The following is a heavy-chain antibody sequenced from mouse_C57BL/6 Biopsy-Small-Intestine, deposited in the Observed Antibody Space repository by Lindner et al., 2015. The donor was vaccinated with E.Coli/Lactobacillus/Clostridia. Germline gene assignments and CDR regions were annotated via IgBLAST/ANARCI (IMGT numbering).Heavy chain of an antibody. V-gene: IGHV5-17*01. CDR3: ARDRYYFDH. CDR2: ISSGSSTI. J-gene: IGHJ2*01. CDR1: GFTFSDYG. Sequence: VQLQESGGGLVKPGGSLKLSCAASGFTFSDYGMHWVRQAPEKGLEWVAFISSGSSTIYYADTVKGRFTISRDNAKNTLFLQMTSLRSEDTAMYYCARDRYYFDHWGQGTTLAVSS.